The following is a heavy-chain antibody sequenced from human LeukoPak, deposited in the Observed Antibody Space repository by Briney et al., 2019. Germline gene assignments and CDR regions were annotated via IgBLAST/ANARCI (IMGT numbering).Heavy chain of an antibody. CDR1: GFTFSSYA. D-gene: IGHD6-19*01. CDR2: ISYDGSNK. V-gene: IGHV3-30-3*01. Sequence: GGSLRLSCAASGFTFSSYAMHWVRQAPGKGLEWVAVISYDGSNKYYADSVKGRFTISRDNSKNTLYLQMNSLRAEDTAVYYCARDRYSSGWYYFDYWGQGTLVTVSS. J-gene: IGHJ4*02. CDR3: ARDRYSSGWYYFDY.